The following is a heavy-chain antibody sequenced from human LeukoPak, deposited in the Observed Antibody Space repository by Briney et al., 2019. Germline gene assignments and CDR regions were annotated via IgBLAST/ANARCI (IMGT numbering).Heavy chain of an antibody. CDR2: ISSSGSTI. J-gene: IGHJ4*02. V-gene: IGHV3-48*03. CDR3: ARDMIRGVTFDY. CDR1: GFTFSSYE. D-gene: IGHD3-10*01. Sequence: PGGSLRLSCAASGFTFSSYEMNWVRLAPGKGLEWLSYISSSGSTIYYADSVKGRFTISRDNAKNSLYLQMNSLRAEDTAVYFCARDMIRGVTFDYWGQGTLVTDSS.